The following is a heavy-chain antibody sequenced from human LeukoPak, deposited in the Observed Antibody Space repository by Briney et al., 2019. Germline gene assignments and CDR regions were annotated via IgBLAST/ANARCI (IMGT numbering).Heavy chain of an antibody. CDR1: GGSFSGYY. Sequence: SETLSLTCAVYGGSFSGYYWSWIRQPPGKGLEWIGEINHSGSTNYNPSLKSRVTISVDTSKNQFSLKLSSVTAADTAVYYCARGLGYSYAPGVWGQGTTVTVSS. J-gene: IGHJ6*02. CDR3: ARGLGYSYAPGV. CDR2: INHSGST. D-gene: IGHD5-18*01. V-gene: IGHV4-34*01.